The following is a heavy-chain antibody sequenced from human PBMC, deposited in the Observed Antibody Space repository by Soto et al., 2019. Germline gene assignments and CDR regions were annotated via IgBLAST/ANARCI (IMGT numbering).Heavy chain of an antibody. J-gene: IGHJ3*02. CDR2: IIPIFGTA. D-gene: IGHD6-13*01. V-gene: IGHV1-69*13. CDR1: GGTFSSYA. Sequence: GASVKVSCKASGGTFSSYAISWVRQAPGQGLEWMGGIIPIFGTANYAQKFQGRVTITADESTSTAYMELSSLRSEDTAVYYCAREPYSSSPNDAFDIWGHGTMVTVSS. CDR3: AREPYSSSPNDAFDI.